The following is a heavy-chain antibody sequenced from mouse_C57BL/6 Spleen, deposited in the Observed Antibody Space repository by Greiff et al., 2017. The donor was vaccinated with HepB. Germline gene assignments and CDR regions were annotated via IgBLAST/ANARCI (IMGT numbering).Heavy chain of an antibody. Sequence: VKLMESGPELVKPGASVKISCTASGYAFSSSWMHWVKQRPGQGLDWIGRIYPGDGNTNYNRKFKDKATLTADKSSSTAYMQLSSLTSEESAVYFCVRGITTVVATWYFDVWGTGTTVTVSS. CDR1: GYAFSSSW. CDR2: IYPGDGNT. CDR3: VRGITTVVATWYFDV. V-gene: IGHV1-82*01. D-gene: IGHD1-1*01. J-gene: IGHJ1*03.